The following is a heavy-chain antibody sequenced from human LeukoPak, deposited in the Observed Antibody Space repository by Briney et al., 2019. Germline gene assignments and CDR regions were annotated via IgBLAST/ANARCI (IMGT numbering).Heavy chain of an antibody. V-gene: IGHV3-23*01. CDR2: IDGSGAGT. CDR1: GFTFSTFA. D-gene: IGHD3-10*01. Sequence: GGSLRLSCAASGFTFSTFAMTWVRQGPGKGLEWVSSIDGSGAGTYYADSVKGRFSISRDNSKSTLYLQMYSLRAEDTAVYYCAKGYGSGSYRPDYWGQGNLVTVSS. CDR3: AKGYGSGSYRPDY. J-gene: IGHJ4*02.